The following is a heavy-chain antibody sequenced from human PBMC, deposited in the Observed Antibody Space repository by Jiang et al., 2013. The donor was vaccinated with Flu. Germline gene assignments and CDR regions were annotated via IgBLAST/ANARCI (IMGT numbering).Heavy chain of an antibody. CDR2: ISSNGGST. V-gene: IGHV3-64*01. J-gene: IGHJ4*02. Sequence: VQLVESGGGLVQPGGSLRLSCAASGFTFSSYAMHWVRQAPGKGLEYVSAISSNGGSTYYANSVKGRFTISRDNSKNTLYLQMGSLRAEDMAVYYCAIRGPQTRVPRNHFDYWGQGTLVTVSS. CDR1: GFTFSSYA. CDR3: AIRGPQTRVPRNHFDY. D-gene: IGHD3-10*01.